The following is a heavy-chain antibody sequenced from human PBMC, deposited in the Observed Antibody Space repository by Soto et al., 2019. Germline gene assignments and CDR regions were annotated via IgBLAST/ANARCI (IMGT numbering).Heavy chain of an antibody. CDR2: ISAYNGNT. J-gene: IGHJ4*02. Sequence: ASVKVSCKASGYTLTSYGISWVRQAPGQGLEWMGWISAYNGNTNFAQKLQGRVTMTTDTSTSTAYMALRSLRSDDTAVYYCARDRELAAAGTSPYYWGQGTLVTVLL. CDR3: ARDRELAAAGTSPYY. D-gene: IGHD6-13*01. V-gene: IGHV1-18*04. CDR1: GYTLTSYG.